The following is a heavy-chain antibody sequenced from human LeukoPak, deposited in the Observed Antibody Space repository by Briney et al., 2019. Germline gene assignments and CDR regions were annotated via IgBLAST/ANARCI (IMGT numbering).Heavy chain of an antibody. Sequence: PGGSLRLSCAASGFTFSSYWMSWVRQAPGKGLEWVSSISSSSSYIYYADSVKGRFTISRDNAKNSLYLQMNSLRAEDTAVYYCARGWELRDPFDYWGQGTLVTVSS. D-gene: IGHD1-26*01. V-gene: IGHV3-21*01. CDR3: ARGWELRDPFDY. CDR2: ISSSSSYI. CDR1: GFTFSSYW. J-gene: IGHJ4*02.